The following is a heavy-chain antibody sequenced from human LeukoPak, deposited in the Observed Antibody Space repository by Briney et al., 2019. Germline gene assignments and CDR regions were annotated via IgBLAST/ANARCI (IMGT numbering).Heavy chain of an antibody. CDR2: VSGRGDTP. V-gene: IGHV3-23*01. J-gene: IGHJ4*02. CDR1: GFTFRNYA. CDR3: ATWTGLVPG. D-gene: IGHD6-19*01. Sequence: GGSLRLSCAASGFTFRNYAMTWVRQAPGKGLEWVSSVSGRGDTPYYSDSVKGRFAISRDNSKNTVFLQMNSLRAEDTAVYYCATWTGLVPGWGQGTLVTVSS.